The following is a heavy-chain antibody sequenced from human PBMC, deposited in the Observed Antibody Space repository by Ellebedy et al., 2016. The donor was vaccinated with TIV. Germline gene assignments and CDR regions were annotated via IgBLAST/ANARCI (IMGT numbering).Heavy chain of an antibody. Sequence: SVKVSCXASGGTFSSYAISWVRQAPGQGLEWMGGIIPTFGTANYAQKFQGRVTITADESTSTAYMELSSLRSEDTVVYYCARDISTEDGYGSGGDYWGQGTLVTVSS. CDR3: ARDISTEDGYGSGGDY. CDR2: IIPTFGTA. CDR1: GGTFSSYA. V-gene: IGHV1-69*13. D-gene: IGHD5-24*01. J-gene: IGHJ4*02.